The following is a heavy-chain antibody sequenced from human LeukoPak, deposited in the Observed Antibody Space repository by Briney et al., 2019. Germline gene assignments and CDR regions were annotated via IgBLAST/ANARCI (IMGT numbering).Heavy chain of an antibody. CDR1: GFTFSSYW. Sequence: GGSLRLSCAASGFTFSSYWMHWVRQAPGKGLVWVSRINSDGSSTSYADSVKGRFTISRDNAKNTLYLQMNSLRAEDTAVYYCARGGREELGATPFDYWGQGTLVTVSS. CDR3: ARGGREELGATPFDY. D-gene: IGHD1-26*01. V-gene: IGHV3-74*01. J-gene: IGHJ4*02. CDR2: INSDGSST.